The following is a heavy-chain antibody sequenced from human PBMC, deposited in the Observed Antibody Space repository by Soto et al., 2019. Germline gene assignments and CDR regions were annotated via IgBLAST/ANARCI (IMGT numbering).Heavy chain of an antibody. CDR1: GGTFSSYA. CDR3: ARAPTYGDYYCDGMDV. D-gene: IGHD4-17*01. J-gene: IGHJ6*02. Sequence: SVKVSCKASGGTFSSYAISWVRQALGQGLEWMGGIIPIFGTANYSQKFQGRVTITADESTSTAYMELSSLRSEDTAVYYCARAPTYGDYYCDGMDVWGQGTTVTVSS. CDR2: IIPIFGTA. V-gene: IGHV1-69*13.